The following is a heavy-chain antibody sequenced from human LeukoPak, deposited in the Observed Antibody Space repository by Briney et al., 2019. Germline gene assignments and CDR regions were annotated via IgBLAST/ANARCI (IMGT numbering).Heavy chain of an antibody. CDR3: AKHAGYSSSGVDY. CDR2: ISGSGASR. V-gene: IGHV3-23*01. J-gene: IGHJ4*02. D-gene: IGHD6-13*01. Sequence: VSAISGSGASRYYTDSLKGRFTISRDNSKNTLYLQMNTLRAEDTAVFYCAKHAGYSSSGVDYWGQGTLVTVSS.